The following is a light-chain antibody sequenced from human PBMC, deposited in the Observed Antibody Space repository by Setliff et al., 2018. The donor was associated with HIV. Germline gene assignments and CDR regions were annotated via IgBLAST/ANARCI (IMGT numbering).Light chain of an antibody. CDR2: YDS. J-gene: IGLJ1*01. CDR3: QVRDSSSDHYV. V-gene: IGLV3-21*04. CDR1: NIGSKS. Sequence: SYELTQPPSGSVAPGKTARITCGGNNIGSKSVHWYQQKPGQAPVLVIYYDSDRPSGIPERFSGSNSGNTATLTISRVEAGDEADYYCQVRDSSSDHYVFGTGTKVIVL.